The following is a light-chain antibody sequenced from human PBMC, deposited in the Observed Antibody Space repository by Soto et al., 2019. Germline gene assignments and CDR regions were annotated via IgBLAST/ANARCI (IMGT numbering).Light chain of an antibody. CDR2: GSS. CDR1: SSNIGAGYD. CDR3: KSYDISLSALYV. Sequence: QSVLTQPPSVSGAPGQRVTISCTGSSSNIGAGYDVHWYQHLPGAAPKLLIYGSSNRPSGVPDRFSGSRSGTSASLAISGLQAEDEAVYYCKSYDISLSALYVFGTGTKVTVL. V-gene: IGLV1-40*01. J-gene: IGLJ1*01.